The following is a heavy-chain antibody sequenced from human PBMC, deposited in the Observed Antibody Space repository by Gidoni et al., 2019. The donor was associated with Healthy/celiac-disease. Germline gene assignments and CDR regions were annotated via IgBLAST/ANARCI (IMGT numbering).Heavy chain of an antibody. D-gene: IGHD3-9*01. J-gene: IGHJ4*02. Sequence: EVQLGESGGGLVKPGGSVRLSCAASGFSCTKNSMNWVRQAPGKGLEWVSSISSSSFYICYADSVKGRFTISRDNAKNSLYLQMNSLRVEDTAVYYCARDESPFYYDILTGPPRGYWGQGTLVTVSS. CDR1: GFSCTKNS. CDR2: ISSSSFYI. CDR3: ARDESPFYYDILTGPPRGY. V-gene: IGHV3-21*01.